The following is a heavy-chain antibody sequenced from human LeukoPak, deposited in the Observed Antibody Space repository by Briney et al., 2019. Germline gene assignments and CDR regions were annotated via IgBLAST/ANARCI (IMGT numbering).Heavy chain of an antibody. CDR2: IYHSGST. CDR3: ARACGGDCSPHQLGAFDI. J-gene: IGHJ3*02. CDR1: GGSISSYY. D-gene: IGHD2-21*02. Sequence: SETLSLTCTVSGGSISSYYWSWIRQPPGKGLEWIGYIYHSGSTNYNPSLKSRVTISVDTSKNQFSLRLSSVTAADTAVYYCARACGGDCSPHQLGAFDIWGQGTMVTVSS. V-gene: IGHV4-59*01.